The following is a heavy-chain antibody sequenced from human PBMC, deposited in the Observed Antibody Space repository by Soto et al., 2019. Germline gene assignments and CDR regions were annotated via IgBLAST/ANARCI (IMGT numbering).Heavy chain of an antibody. CDR3: AKADGEQWLVPHLDN. Sequence: EVQLLESGGGVVQPGGSLRLSCVASGFKFKKFAMAWFCQAPGEGLEWVSGISCCGGSTSYADSVKGRFSIARDDSKNTLSLQMNSLRVEDTAQYYCAKADGEQWLVPHLDNWGQGTLGTVS. D-gene: IGHD6-19*01. V-gene: IGHV3-23*01. CDR2: ISCCGGST. CDR1: GFKFKKFA. J-gene: IGHJ4*02.